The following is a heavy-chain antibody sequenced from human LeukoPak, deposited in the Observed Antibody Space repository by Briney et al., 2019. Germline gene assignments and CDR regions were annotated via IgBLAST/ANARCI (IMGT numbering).Heavy chain of an antibody. J-gene: IGHJ4*02. V-gene: IGHV3-21*04. CDR3: AKKAIEKRITSLIDY. CDR2: ISSSSSYI. D-gene: IGHD3-10*01. Sequence: GGSLRLSCAASGFTFSSYSMNWVRQAPGKGLEWVSSISSSSSYIYYADSVKGRFTISRDNSKNTLYLQMNSLRAEDTAVYYCAKKAIEKRITSLIDYWGQGTLVTVSS. CDR1: GFTFSSYS.